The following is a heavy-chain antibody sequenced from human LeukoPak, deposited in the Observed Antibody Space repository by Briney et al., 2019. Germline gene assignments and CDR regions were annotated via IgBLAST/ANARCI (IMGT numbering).Heavy chain of an antibody. J-gene: IGHJ4*02. CDR2: IDGGGVNT. V-gene: IGHV3-23*01. CDR3: AKRSARPKPFDC. Sequence: SGGSLRLSCAGSGFTFSNYGMSWVRQAPGKGLEWVSAIDGGGVNTLYADSVKGRFTISRDNPKNTVYLQMNSLSAEDTAIYYCAKRSARPKPFDCWGQGTLVTVSS. CDR1: GFTFSNYG. D-gene: IGHD6-25*01.